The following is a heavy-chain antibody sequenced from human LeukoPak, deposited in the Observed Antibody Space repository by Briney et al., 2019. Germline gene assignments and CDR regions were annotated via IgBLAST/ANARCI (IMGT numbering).Heavy chain of an antibody. D-gene: IGHD4-23*01. J-gene: IGHJ6*02. CDR3: ARGFFRWYYYYGMDV. CDR2: ISAYNGNT. CDR1: GYTFTSYG. Sequence: ASVKVSCKASGYTFTSYGISWVRQAPGQGLEWMGWISAYNGNTNYAQKLQGRVTMTRNTSISTAYMELSSLRSEDTAVYYCARGFFRWYYYYGMDVWGQGTTVTVSS. V-gene: IGHV1-18*01.